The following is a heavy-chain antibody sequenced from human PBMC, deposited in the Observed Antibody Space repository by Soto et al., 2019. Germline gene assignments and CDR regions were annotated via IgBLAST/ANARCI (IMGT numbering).Heavy chain of an antibody. CDR1: GGTFSSYA. J-gene: IGHJ4*02. V-gene: IGHV1-69*13. D-gene: IGHD3-22*01. CDR2: IIPIFGTA. CDR3: ASSRKVYYYDSSGYPPTFDY. Sequence: SVKVSCKASGGTFSSYAISWVRQAPGQGLEWMGGIIPIFGTANYAQKFQGRVTITADESTSTAYMELSSLRSEDTAVYYCASSRKVYYYDSSGYPPTFDYWGQGTLVTSPQ.